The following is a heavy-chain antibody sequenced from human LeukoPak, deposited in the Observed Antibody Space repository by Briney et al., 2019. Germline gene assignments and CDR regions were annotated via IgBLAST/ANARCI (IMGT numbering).Heavy chain of an antibody. D-gene: IGHD3-10*01. V-gene: IGHV1-8*01. Sequence: GASVKVSCKASGHTFTSYDINWVRQATGQGLEWLGWMNPRSGDTDYAQKFQGRVTMTRDTSINTAYMELSNLRSEDTAIYYCARVGRITAIRGVTVTWGQGTLVTVSS. CDR3: ARVGRITAIRGVTVT. CDR1: GHTFTSYD. J-gene: IGHJ4*02. CDR2: MNPRSGDT.